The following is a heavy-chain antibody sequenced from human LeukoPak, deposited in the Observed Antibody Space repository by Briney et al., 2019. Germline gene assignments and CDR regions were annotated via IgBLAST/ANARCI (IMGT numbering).Heavy chain of an antibody. CDR3: ARLLGCKSAACPTDAFDI. Sequence: PSETLSLTCAVSGYSIISDYYWGWIRQPPGKGLERIGNIYHSGSTHYNPSLRSRVTISVDTSKNQFSLKLTSVTAADTAVYYCARLLGCKSAACPTDAFDIWGHGTVVTVSS. CDR2: IYHSGST. V-gene: IGHV4-38-2*01. J-gene: IGHJ3*02. D-gene: IGHD2/OR15-2a*01. CDR1: GYSIISDYY.